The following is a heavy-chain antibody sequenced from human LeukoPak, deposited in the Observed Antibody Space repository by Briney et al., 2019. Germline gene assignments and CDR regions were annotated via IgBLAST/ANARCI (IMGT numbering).Heavy chain of an antibody. J-gene: IGHJ1*01. CDR2: MNPNTLAT. D-gene: IGHD2-2*02. Sequence: AAVKVSYQPSGYTFTGYYLHWVRQAPGQALEWMGWMNPNTLATVYAQNFQGKVTMSRDTSISTAYMTLSSLRSDGTAVYFCARDRVGSGWPRLLYLELWGQGHVHRVSS. V-gene: IGHV1-2*02. CDR1: GYTFTGYY. CDR3: ARDRVGSGWPRLLYLEL.